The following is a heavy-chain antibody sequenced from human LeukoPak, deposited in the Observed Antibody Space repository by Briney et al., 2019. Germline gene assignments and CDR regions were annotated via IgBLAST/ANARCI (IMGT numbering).Heavy chain of an antibody. D-gene: IGHD4-17*01. V-gene: IGHV3-48*01. CDR1: GFTFSSYS. CDR3: AKDGAYGDYPER. J-gene: IGHJ4*02. Sequence: PGGSLRLSCAASGFTFSSYSMNWVRQAPGKGLEWVSYISSSSSTIYYADSVKGRFTISRDNSKNTLSLQMNSLRTEDTAVYYCAKDGAYGDYPERWGQGTLVTVSS. CDR2: ISSSSSTI.